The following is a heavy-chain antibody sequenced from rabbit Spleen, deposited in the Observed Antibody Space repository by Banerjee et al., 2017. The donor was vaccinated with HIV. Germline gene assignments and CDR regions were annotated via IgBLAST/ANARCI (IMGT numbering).Heavy chain of an antibody. D-gene: IGHD4-1*01. CDR3: ARDLAGVIGWNFYL. Sequence: QSLEESGGDLVKPGASLTLTCTASGVSFSVSSYMCWVRQAPGKGLERIACIDTGSSGFTYFASWAKGRFTISKASSTTVTLQMTSLTVADTATYFCARDLAGVIGWNFYLWGPGTLVTVS. CDR2: IDTGSSGFT. CDR1: GVSFSVSSY. V-gene: IGHV1S40*01. J-gene: IGHJ4*01.